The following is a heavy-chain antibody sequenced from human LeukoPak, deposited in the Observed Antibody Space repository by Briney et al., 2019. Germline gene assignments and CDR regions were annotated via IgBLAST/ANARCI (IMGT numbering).Heavy chain of an antibody. CDR1: VYTFTNYD. J-gene: IGHJ4*02. CDR3: WRRLGFGGTLPDY. CDR2: MNPNSGNT. D-gene: IGHD4-23*01. Sequence: ASVTVSFTASVYTFTNYDINWVRQATGQGLEWMGWMNPNSGNTGYAQKFQGRVTMTRDTSISTVYMELSSLRSEDTAVYFWWRRLGFGGTLPDYGRQGTPVTVSS. V-gene: IGHV1-8*01.